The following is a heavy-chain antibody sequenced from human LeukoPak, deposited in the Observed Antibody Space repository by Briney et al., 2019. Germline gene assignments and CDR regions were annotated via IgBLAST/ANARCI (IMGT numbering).Heavy chain of an antibody. CDR1: GRSISSGSYY. J-gene: IGHJ6*02. CDR3: ARWAVDRPSKLVSYGMDV. Sequence: PLETLSLTWTVSGRSISSGSYYWSWLRQPAWKGLEWFVLIYTSGTTNYNPSPNRRFTISVDTSKNQFSLKLSSVAAADSAVYYCARWAVDRPSKLVSYGMDVWGQGTTVTVSS. D-gene: IGHD2-2*01. CDR2: IYTSGTT. V-gene: IGHV4-61*02.